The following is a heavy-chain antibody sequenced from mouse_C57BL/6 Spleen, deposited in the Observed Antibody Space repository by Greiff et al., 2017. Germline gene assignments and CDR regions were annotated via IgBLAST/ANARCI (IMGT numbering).Heavy chain of an antibody. J-gene: IGHJ2*01. CDR2: INPNNGGT. Sequence: VQLQQSGPELVKPGASVKISCKASGYTFTDYYMNWVKQSHGKSLEWIGDINPNNGGTSYNQKFKGKATLTVDKSSSTAYMELRSLTSEDSAVYYCARWNYYGSSYVSYFDYWGQGTTLTVSS. D-gene: IGHD1-1*01. CDR1: GYTFTDYY. V-gene: IGHV1-26*01. CDR3: ARWNYYGSSYVSYFDY.